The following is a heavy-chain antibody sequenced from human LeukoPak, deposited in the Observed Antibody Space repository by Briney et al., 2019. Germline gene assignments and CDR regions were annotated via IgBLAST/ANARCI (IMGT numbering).Heavy chain of an antibody. CDR3: ARDSQLTSDWSLNWFDP. CDR2: IDSDGSST. D-gene: IGHD6-19*01. V-gene: IGHV3-74*01. J-gene: IGHJ5*02. Sequence: GGSLRLSCAASGFTFSSYWMHWVRQAPGKGLVWLSRIDSDGSSTNYADAVKGRFTISRDNAKNTLYLQMNSLRAEDTAVYFCARDSQLTSDWSLNWFDPWGQGTLVTVSS. CDR1: GFTFSSYW.